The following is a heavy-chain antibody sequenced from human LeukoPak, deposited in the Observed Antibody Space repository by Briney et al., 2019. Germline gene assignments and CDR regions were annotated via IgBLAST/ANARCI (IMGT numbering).Heavy chain of an antibody. Sequence: GSLRLSCAASGFTFSDYYMSWIRQPPGKGLEWIGSIYYSGNTFHNPSLKSRVTISVDTSKNQFSLKLSSVTAADTAVYYCAGHPAGRAVAGSFWGQGTLVTVSS. J-gene: IGHJ4*02. D-gene: IGHD6-19*01. CDR3: AGHPAGRAVAGSF. CDR2: IYYSGNT. CDR1: GFTFSDYY. V-gene: IGHV4-39*01.